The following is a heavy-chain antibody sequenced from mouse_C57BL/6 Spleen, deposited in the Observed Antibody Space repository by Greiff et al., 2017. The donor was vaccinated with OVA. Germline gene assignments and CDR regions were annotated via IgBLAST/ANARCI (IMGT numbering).Heavy chain of an antibody. V-gene: IGHV1-80*01. CDR2: INPGDGYT. J-gene: IGHJ2*01. CDR3: ARGGVGNDMDFDY. D-gene: IGHD2-2*01. Sequence: QVHVKQSGAELVKPGASVTLSCTASGYAFSSYWMNWVQQRPGKGLEWIGQINPGDGYTNYNGKFKGKATLTGDQSTSPAYLQLSSLTSEDSAVYSCARGGVGNDMDFDYWGQGTTLTVSS. CDR1: GYAFSSYW.